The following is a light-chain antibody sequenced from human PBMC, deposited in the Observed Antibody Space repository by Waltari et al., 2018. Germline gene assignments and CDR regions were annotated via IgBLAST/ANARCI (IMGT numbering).Light chain of an antibody. CDR1: RSDVGGYNY. Sequence: QSALTQPASVSGSPGQSITISCTGTRSDVGGYNYVSWYQQHPGKAPKLMIYTVVNRPPGVSNLFSGSKSGNTASLTISGLQADDEADYYCTSYARISWVFGGGTKLSVL. CDR3: TSYARISWV. J-gene: IGLJ3*02. V-gene: IGLV2-14*03. CDR2: TVV.